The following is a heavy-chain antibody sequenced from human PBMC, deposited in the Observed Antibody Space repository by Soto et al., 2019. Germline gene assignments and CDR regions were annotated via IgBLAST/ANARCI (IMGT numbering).Heavy chain of an antibody. J-gene: IGHJ4*02. CDR2: ISGTGGST. Sequence: GGSLRLSCAGSGFTFSSYWMNWVRQAPGKGLEWVATISGTGGSTYHADSVKGRFTISRDNSKNTLYLQMNSLRVEDTAVYYCAKDRLAGNFDYWGQGTQVTVSS. CDR3: AKDRLAGNFDY. CDR1: GFTFSSYW. V-gene: IGHV3-23*01.